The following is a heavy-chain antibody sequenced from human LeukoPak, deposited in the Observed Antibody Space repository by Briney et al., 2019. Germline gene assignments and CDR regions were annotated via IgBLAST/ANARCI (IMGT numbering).Heavy chain of an antibody. Sequence: GGSLRLSCAASGFTFSSYWMSWVRQAPGKGLEWVANIKQDGSEKYYVDSVKGRFTISRDNAKNSLYLQMNSPRAEDTAVYYCARGGTARYDFWSGYYPRFDYWGQGTLVTVSS. D-gene: IGHD3-3*01. CDR3: ARGGTARYDFWSGYYPRFDY. CDR2: IKQDGSEK. V-gene: IGHV3-7*01. CDR1: GFTFSSYW. J-gene: IGHJ4*02.